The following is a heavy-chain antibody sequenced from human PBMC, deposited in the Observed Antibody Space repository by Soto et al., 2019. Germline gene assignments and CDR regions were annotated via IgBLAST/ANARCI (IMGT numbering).Heavy chain of an antibody. Sequence: PSETLSLTCTVSGGSISSGGYYWSWIRQHPGKGLEWIGYIYYSGSTYYNPSLKSRVTITVDTSKNQFYLKLSSVNAADTAVYYCARMRIAAAGNNWFDPWGQGTLVTVS. D-gene: IGHD6-13*01. V-gene: IGHV4-31*03. CDR1: GGSISSGGYY. CDR2: IYYSGST. J-gene: IGHJ5*02. CDR3: ARMRIAAAGNNWFDP.